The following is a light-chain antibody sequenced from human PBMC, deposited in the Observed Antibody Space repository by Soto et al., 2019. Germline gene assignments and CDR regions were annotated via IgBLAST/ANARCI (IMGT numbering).Light chain of an antibody. CDR3: QKRYITPHTF. CDR1: QTISSW. Sequence: IQMTYFPSTLSGSLVDRENVTGRCSQTISSWLAWYQKKPGKAPKLMIYAASNLQSGVPQRFSGSGSGTDFTLTISSLKPEDFANYYCQKRYITPHTFVGGGTKV. V-gene: IGKV1-39*01. J-gene: IGKJ4*01. CDR2: AAS.